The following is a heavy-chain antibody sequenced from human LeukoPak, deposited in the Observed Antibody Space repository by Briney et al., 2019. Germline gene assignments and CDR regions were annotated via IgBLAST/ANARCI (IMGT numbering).Heavy chain of an antibody. CDR1: GFTFSSYG. CDR2: IWYGGGNK. Sequence: PGGSLRLSCAASGFTFSSYGMHWVRQAPGKGLEWVAVIWYGGGNKYYADSVKGRFTISRDTSKNTLYLQMNSLRAEDTAVYYCAKWGSAFCFFDYWGQGTQVTVSS. J-gene: IGHJ4*02. V-gene: IGHV3-33*06. D-gene: IGHD2-15*01. CDR3: AKWGSAFCFFDY.